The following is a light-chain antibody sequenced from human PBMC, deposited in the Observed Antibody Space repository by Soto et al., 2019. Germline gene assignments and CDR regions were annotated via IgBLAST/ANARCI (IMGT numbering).Light chain of an antibody. CDR3: SSYTSSSPL. Sequence: QSALTQPASVSGSPGQSITISCTGTSSDVGDYNYVSWYQQHPGKAPKLMIYDVTNRPSGVSNRFSGSKSGNTASLTISGLQAEDEAYYYCSSYTSSSPLFGGGTKLTVL. CDR1: SSDVGDYNY. CDR2: DVT. J-gene: IGLJ2*01. V-gene: IGLV2-14*01.